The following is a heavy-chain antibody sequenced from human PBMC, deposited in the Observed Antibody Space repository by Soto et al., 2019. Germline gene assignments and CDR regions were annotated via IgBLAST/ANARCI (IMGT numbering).Heavy chain of an antibody. CDR2: INSDGSST. D-gene: IGHD3-10*01. Sequence: EVQLVESGGGLVQPGGSLRLSCAASGFTFSSYWMHWVRQAPGKGLVWVSRINSDGSSTSYADSVKGRFTISRDNAKNTLYLQMNSLRAEDTAVYYCARGDWFWELGVSSDYYYMDVWGKGTTVTVSS. CDR3: ARGDWFWELGVSSDYYYMDV. CDR1: GFTFSSYW. V-gene: IGHV3-74*01. J-gene: IGHJ6*03.